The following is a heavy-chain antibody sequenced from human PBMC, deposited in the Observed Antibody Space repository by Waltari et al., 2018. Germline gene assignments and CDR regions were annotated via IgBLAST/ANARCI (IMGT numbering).Heavy chain of an antibody. CDR3: ARGGFGVVTSLFDY. D-gene: IGHD3-3*01. CDR1: GGSISSHY. Sequence: QVQLQESGPGLVKPSETLSLTCTLSGGSISSHYWSWIRQPPGKGLEWIGYIYYSGSTNYNPSLKSRVTISVDTSKNQFSLKLSSVTAADTAVYYCARGGFGVVTSLFDYWGQGTLVTVSS. J-gene: IGHJ4*02. CDR2: IYYSGST. V-gene: IGHV4-59*11.